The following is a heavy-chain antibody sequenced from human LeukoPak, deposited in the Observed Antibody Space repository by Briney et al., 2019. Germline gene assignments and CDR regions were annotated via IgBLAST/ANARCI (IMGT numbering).Heavy chain of an antibody. Sequence: SETLSLTCTVSGGSISSYYWSWIRQPPGKGLEWIGHIHYSGSTNHNPSLKSRVTISVDTSKNQFSLRLSSVTAADTAVYYCARTDSSGWYVFDYWGQGTLVTVSS. J-gene: IGHJ4*02. CDR1: GGSISSYY. V-gene: IGHV4-59*01. CDR3: ARTDSSGWYVFDY. CDR2: IHYSGST. D-gene: IGHD6-19*01.